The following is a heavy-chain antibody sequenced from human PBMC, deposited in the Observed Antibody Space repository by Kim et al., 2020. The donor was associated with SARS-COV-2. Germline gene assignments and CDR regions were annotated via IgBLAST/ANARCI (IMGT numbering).Heavy chain of an antibody. CDR2: ISSTSSYI. Sequence: GGSLRLSCAASGFTFSSYTMNWVRQAPGKGLEWVSSISSTSSYIYYAESVKGRFTISRDNTKNSLYLHMNSLRAEDTAVYYCARGRAQAYYSDYWGQGTLVTVSS. D-gene: IGHD2-21*01. V-gene: IGHV3-21*01. J-gene: IGHJ4*02. CDR3: ARGRAQAYYSDY. CDR1: GFTFSSYT.